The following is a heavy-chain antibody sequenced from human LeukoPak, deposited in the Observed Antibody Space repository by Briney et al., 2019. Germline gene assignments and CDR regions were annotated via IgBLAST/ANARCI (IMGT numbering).Heavy chain of an antibody. D-gene: IGHD2-15*01. Sequence: GGSLRLSCAASGFTFSSSAMSWVRQAPGKGLEWASAISNNGGYTYYADSVQGRFTISRDNSKSTLCLQMNSLRAEDTAVYYCAKQLGYCSDGSCYFPYWGRGTLVTVSS. CDR3: AKQLGYCSDGSCYFPY. V-gene: IGHV3-23*01. J-gene: IGHJ4*02. CDR2: ISNNGGYT. CDR1: GFTFSSSA.